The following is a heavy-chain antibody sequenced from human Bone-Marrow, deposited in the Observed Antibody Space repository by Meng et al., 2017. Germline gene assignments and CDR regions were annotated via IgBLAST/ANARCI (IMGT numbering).Heavy chain of an antibody. CDR1: GFTFSSYS. CDR2: ISYDGSNK. CDR3: VRDWVDTDTYNDY. Sequence: GESLKISCAASGFTFSSYSMHWVRQAPGKGLEWVAVISYDGSNKYYADSVKGRFTISRDNSKNTLYLQMNSLRAEDTAVYYCVRDWVDTDTYNDYWGQGTLVTVSS. J-gene: IGHJ4*02. V-gene: IGHV3-30*01. D-gene: IGHD5-18*01.